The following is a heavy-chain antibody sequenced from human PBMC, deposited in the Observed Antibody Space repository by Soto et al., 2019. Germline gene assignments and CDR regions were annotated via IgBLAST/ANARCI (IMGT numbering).Heavy chain of an antibody. CDR3: AKVGLFRNGYMGVVRGDY. V-gene: IGHV3-23*01. D-gene: IGHD6-13*01. Sequence: EVLLLESGGGLVQPGGSLRLSCAASGFTFGSYAMSWVRQAPGKGLEWVSGITDGGGSTFYANSLQGRFTISRDNSKNALYLQMRSLTAADTATYYGAKVGLFRNGYMGVVRGDYWGQGTLVTVSA. CDR2: ITDGGGST. CDR1: GFTFGSYA. J-gene: IGHJ4*02.